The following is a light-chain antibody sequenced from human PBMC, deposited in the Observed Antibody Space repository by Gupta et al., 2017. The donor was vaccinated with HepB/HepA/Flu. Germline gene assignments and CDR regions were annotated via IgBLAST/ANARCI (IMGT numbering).Light chain of an antibody. Sequence: EIVMTQSPLSLPVTPGEPASISCRSSQSLLHSNGYNYLDWYLQKPGQSPQLLIYLGSKRACGVPDRFRASGSGKDFTLKSSRGEAEDVGVYYCMQGLLTITFGGGTKVDIK. CDR2: LGS. CDR1: QSLLHSNGYNY. V-gene: IGKV2-28*01. J-gene: IGKJ4*01. CDR3: MQGLLTIT.